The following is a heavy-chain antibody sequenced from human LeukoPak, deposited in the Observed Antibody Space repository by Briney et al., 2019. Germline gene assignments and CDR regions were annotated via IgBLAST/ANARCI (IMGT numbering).Heavy chain of an antibody. J-gene: IGHJ4*02. Sequence: SVKVSCKASGGTFSSYAISWVRQAPGQGLEWMGRIIPILGIANYAQKFQGRVTITADESTSTAYMELSSLRSEDTAVYYCARDSRSGPGGYWGQGTLVTVSS. D-gene: IGHD3-10*01. CDR2: IIPILGIA. CDR1: GGTFSSYA. CDR3: ARDSRSGPGGY. V-gene: IGHV1-69*04.